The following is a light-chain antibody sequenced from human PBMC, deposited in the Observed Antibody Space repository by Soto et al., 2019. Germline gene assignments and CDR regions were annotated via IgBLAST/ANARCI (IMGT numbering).Light chain of an antibody. Sequence: EIVLTQSPGTLSLSPGERATLSCRASQSVSSSYLAWYQQKPGQAPRLLIYGASGRATGIPDRFSGSGSGTDFTLTSSRLEPEDFAVYYCQQYGSSSLTFGGGTKVEIK. J-gene: IGKJ4*01. CDR2: GAS. CDR3: QQYGSSSLT. V-gene: IGKV3-20*01. CDR1: QSVSSSY.